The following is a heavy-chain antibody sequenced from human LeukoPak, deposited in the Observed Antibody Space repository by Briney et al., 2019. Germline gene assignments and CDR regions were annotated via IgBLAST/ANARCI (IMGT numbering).Heavy chain of an antibody. CDR1: GFTFSSTW. CDR2: ITSDGSST. CDR3: TRSGYRHPYHFES. V-gene: IGHV3-74*01. Sequence: GGSLRLSCAASGFTFSSTWMHWVRQAPGKGLVWVSRITSDGSSTIYADSVKGRFTISRDNAKNSLFLQMNSLRAEDTAIYYCTRSGYRHPYHFESWGQGTLVIVSS. D-gene: IGHD3-22*01. J-gene: IGHJ4*02.